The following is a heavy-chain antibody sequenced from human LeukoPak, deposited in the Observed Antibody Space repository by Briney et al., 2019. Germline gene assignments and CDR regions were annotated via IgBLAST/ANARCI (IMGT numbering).Heavy chain of an antibody. D-gene: IGHD6-19*01. CDR3: AKAYSSSGWYFDY. CDR2: ISYDGSNK. Sequence: GGSLRLSCAACGFTFSSYGIHGVRQAPAKGLEWVAVISYDGSNKCYADSVKGRFTISRDNSKNTLYLQMNSLRAEDTAVYYCAKAYSSSGWYFDYWGQGTLVTVSS. CDR1: GFTFSSYG. J-gene: IGHJ4*02. V-gene: IGHV3-30*18.